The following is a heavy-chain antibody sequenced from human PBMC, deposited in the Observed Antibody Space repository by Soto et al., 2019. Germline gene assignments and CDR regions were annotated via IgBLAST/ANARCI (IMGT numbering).Heavy chain of an antibody. CDR2: IIPIFGTT. CDR1: GATFSTNA. D-gene: IGHD1-26*01. V-gene: IGHV1-69*12. Sequence: QVQLVQSGAEVKKPGSSVKVSCKASGATFSTNAFSWVRQAPGQGLEWMGGIIPIFGTTDYAQKFQGRLTITADESASTAYMELRNLRSEDTAVYYCARGGGPYSRPDAFDMWGQGTMVTVSS. CDR3: ARGGGPYSRPDAFDM. J-gene: IGHJ3*02.